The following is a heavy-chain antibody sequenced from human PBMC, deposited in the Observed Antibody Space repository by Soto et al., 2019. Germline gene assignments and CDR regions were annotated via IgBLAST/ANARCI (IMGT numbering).Heavy chain of an antibody. CDR2: IIPIFGTA. J-gene: IGHJ5*02. CDR3: ARGTDGYSYGYEVWFDP. D-gene: IGHD5-18*01. CDR1: GGTFSSYA. V-gene: IGHV1-69*01. Sequence: QVQLVQSGAEVKKPGSSVKVSCKASGGTFSSYAISWVRQAPGQGLEWMGGIIPIFGTANYAQKFQGRVTITADESTSTAYMELSSLRSEDTAVYYCARGTDGYSYGYEVWFDPWGQGTLVTVSS.